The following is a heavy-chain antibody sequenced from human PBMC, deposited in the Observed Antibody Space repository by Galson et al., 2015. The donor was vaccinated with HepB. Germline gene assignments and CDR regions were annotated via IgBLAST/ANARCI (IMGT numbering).Heavy chain of an antibody. D-gene: IGHD3-10*01. V-gene: IGHV3-23*01. CDR2: ISGSAATT. CDR1: GFTFTTYA. Sequence: SLRLSCAASGFTFTTYAMGWVRQAPGKGLEWVSSISGSAATTYHADPVKGRFTISRDNFKDTLYLQMNSLRVEDTAVYYCAKELEPSFYNGRRGNYYDYWGQGVLVTVS. CDR3: AKELEPSFYNGRRGNYYDY. J-gene: IGHJ4*02.